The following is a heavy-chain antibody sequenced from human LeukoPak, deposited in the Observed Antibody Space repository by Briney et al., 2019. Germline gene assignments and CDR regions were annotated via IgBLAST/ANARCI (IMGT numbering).Heavy chain of an antibody. J-gene: IGHJ3*02. D-gene: IGHD5-12*01. CDR2: IYTSGST. CDR3: ARDLTVATRNAFDI. Sequence: PSETLSLTCTVSGGSISSYYWSWIRQPAGKGLEWIGRIYTSGSTNYNPSLKSRVTMSVDTSKNQFSLKLSSVTAVDTAVYYCARDLTVATRNAFDIWGQGTMVTVSS. CDR1: GGSISSYY. V-gene: IGHV4-4*07.